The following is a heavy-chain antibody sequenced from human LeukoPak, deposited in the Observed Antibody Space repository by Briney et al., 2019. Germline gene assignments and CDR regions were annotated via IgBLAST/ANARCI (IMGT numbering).Heavy chain of an antibody. Sequence: SGGSLRLSCAASGFTFSSYAMSWVRQAPGKGLEWVSAISGSGGSTYYADSVKGRFTISRDNSKNTLYLQMNSLRAEDTAVYYCAKVESRGYSYGRNFDYWGQGTLVTVSS. CDR1: GFTFSSYA. J-gene: IGHJ4*02. CDR2: ISGSGGST. CDR3: AKVESRGYSYGRNFDY. D-gene: IGHD5-18*01. V-gene: IGHV3-23*01.